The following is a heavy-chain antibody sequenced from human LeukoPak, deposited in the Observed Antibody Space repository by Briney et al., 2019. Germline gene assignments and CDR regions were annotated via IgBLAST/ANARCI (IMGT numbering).Heavy chain of an antibody. J-gene: IGHJ4*02. CDR3: ARHYMVRGVINNYFDY. V-gene: IGHV4-59*01. CDR2: IFYSGST. CDR1: GASINNYY. Sequence: PSETLSLTCTVSGASINNYYWNWIRQPPGKGLEWIGYIFYSGSTNYIPSLKSRVTISVDTSKNQFSLKLSSVTAADTAVYYCARHYMVRGVINNYFDYWGQGTLVTVSS. D-gene: IGHD3-10*01.